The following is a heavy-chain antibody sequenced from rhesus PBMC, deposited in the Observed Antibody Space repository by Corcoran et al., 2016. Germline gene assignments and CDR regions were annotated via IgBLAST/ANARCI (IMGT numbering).Heavy chain of an antibody. J-gene: IGHJ4*01. CDR2: IYRNSEST. V-gene: IGHV4S12*01. CDR3: ARDPRGSHDFDY. D-gene: IGHD3-9*01. CDR1: GGTISSGYCY. Sequence: QVQLQESGPGVVKPSETLSLTCAVSGGTISSGYCYWSWIRQPPGKGLVGIGGIYRNSESTNYHPSLKSRVTISKDTSKNQFSLKLSSVTATDTAVYYCARDPRGSHDFDYWGQGVLVTVSS.